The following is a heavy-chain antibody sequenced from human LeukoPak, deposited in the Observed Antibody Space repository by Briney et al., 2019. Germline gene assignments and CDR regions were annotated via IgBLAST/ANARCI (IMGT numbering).Heavy chain of an antibody. J-gene: IGHJ4*02. CDR3: ARVTYDYGDYDAYYFDY. D-gene: IGHD4-17*01. CDR1: GGSISSYY. Sequence: SETLSLTCTVSGGSISSYYWSWIRQPPGKGLEWIGYIYYSGSANYNPSLKSRVTISVDTSKNQFSLKLSSVTAADTAVYYCARVTYDYGDYDAYYFDYWGQGTLVTVSS. V-gene: IGHV4-59*01. CDR2: IYYSGSA.